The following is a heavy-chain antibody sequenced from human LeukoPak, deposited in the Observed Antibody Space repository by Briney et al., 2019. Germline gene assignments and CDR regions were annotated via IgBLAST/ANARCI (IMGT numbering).Heavy chain of an antibody. Sequence: GGSLRLSCAVSGFSFSNYAMSWVRQFPGKGLEWVSGISGTGGNTYYADSVKGRFTISRDNSKNMLYLQMNTLTAEDTAIYFCAKAPIGIAVAGTDYWGQGTLVTVSS. J-gene: IGHJ4*02. D-gene: IGHD6-19*01. CDR3: AKAPIGIAVAGTDY. V-gene: IGHV3-23*01. CDR2: ISGTGGNT. CDR1: GFSFSNYA.